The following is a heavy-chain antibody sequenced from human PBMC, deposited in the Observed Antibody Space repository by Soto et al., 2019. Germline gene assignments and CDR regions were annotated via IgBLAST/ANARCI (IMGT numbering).Heavy chain of an antibody. Sequence: QVKLQQWGAGLLKPSANLSLNFAVTGGALSCYYWRSIRPPPGKGLEWIGEVKDGGQTNYNTSLRGRVPISSDTSNNQFSLRLNSVTAADTGVYYCARGHEGVVATHWDQGSLVTVSS. CDR2: VKDGGQT. J-gene: IGHJ4*02. V-gene: IGHV4-34*01. D-gene: IGHD5-12*01. CDR3: ARGHEGVVATH. CDR1: GGALSCYY.